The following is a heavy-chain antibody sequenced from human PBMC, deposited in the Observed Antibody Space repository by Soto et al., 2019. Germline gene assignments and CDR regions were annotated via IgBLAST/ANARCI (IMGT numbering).Heavy chain of an antibody. CDR2: IYHSGST. V-gene: IGHV4-30-2*01. D-gene: IGHD3-10*02. J-gene: IGHJ5*02. CDR1: GGSISSGGYS. CDR3: ARENVRGGGHWFDP. Sequence: QLQLQESGSGLVKPSQTLSLTCAVSGGSISSGGYSWSWIRQPPGKGLEWIGYIYHSGSTYYNPSLKSRVTISVARSKNQFSLKLSSVTAADTAVYYCARENVRGGGHWFDPWGQGTLVTVSS.